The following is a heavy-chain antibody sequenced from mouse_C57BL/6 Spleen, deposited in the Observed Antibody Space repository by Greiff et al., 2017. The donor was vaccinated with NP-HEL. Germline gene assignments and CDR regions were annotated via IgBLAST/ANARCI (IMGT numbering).Heavy chain of an antibody. CDR2: IHPNSGST. J-gene: IGHJ2*01. CDR3: ARKEDSSGYDY. V-gene: IGHV1-64*01. Sequence: VQLQQPGAELVKPGASVKLSCKASGYTFTSYWMHWVKQRPGQGLEWIGMIHPNSGSTNYNEKFKSKATLTVDKSSSTAYMQLSSLTSEDSAVYYCARKEDSSGYDYWGQGTTLTVSS. CDR1: GYTFTSYW. D-gene: IGHD3-2*02.